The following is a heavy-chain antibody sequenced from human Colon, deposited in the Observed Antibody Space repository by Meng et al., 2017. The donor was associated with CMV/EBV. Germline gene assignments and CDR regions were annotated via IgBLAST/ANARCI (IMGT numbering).Heavy chain of an antibody. Sequence: QVQLVQSGDGVRMPGASVKVSCKASGYSFTGYYIHWVRQAPGQGLEWMGWMDPTTGRTDYAQKFQGTVTMTRDTSISTAYLELSRLTSDDTAVYYCASHSSYVWGSHHWGQGTLVTVSS. J-gene: IGHJ1*01. CDR3: ASHSSYVWGSHH. V-gene: IGHV1-2*02. D-gene: IGHD3-16*01. CDR2: MDPTTGRT. CDR1: GYSFTGYY.